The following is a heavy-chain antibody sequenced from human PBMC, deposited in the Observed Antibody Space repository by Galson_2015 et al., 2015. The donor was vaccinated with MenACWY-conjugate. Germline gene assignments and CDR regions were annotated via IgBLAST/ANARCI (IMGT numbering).Heavy chain of an antibody. V-gene: IGHV1-46*03. J-gene: IGHJ4*02. CDR1: GYTFTKYY. D-gene: IGHD2-21*01. Sequence: SVKVSCKASGYTFTKYYLHWVRQAPGQAPEWMGILFPTNGDTAYAPKFQGRLTMTRETSTSTAYMELSSLRLEDTAVYYCTQDPNFTSMIARDYWGQGTLATVSS. CDR3: TQDPNFTSMIARDY. CDR2: LFPTNGDT.